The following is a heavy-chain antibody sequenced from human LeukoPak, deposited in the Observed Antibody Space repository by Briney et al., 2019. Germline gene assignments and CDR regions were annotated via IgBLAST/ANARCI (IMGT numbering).Heavy chain of an antibody. CDR2: ISGSGGTT. CDR1: GFTFSSYA. Sequence: SGGSLRLSCAVSGFTFSSYAMSWVRQAPGKGLEWVSAISGSGGTTYYADSVKGRFTISRDNSKKTLYLQMNSLRAEDTAVYYCAKDLNWGSLNYFVSWGQGTLVTVSS. J-gene: IGHJ4*02. CDR3: AKDLNWGSLNYFVS. V-gene: IGHV3-23*01. D-gene: IGHD7-27*01.